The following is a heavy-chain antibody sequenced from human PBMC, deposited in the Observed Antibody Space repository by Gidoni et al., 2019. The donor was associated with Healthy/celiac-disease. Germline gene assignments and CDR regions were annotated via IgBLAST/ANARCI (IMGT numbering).Heavy chain of an antibody. CDR2: INHSGST. J-gene: IGHJ4*02. V-gene: IGHV4-34*01. D-gene: IGHD3-16*02. Sequence: QVQLQQWGAGLLKPSETLSLTCAVSGGSFSGYYWSWIRQPPGKGLEWIGEINHSGSTNYNPSLKSRVTISVDTSKNQFSLKLSSVTAADTAVYYCARFYGELSTHYFDYWGQGTLVTVSS. CDR1: GGSFSGYY. CDR3: ARFYGELSTHYFDY.